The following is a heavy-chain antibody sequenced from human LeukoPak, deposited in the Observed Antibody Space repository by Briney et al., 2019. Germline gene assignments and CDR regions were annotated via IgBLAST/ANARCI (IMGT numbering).Heavy chain of an antibody. CDR2: ISGSGGST. CDR3: AKSQGSSGWYNYYYGMDV. V-gene: IGHV3-23*01. Sequence: GGSLILSCAAAGFTFSSYAMSWVRQAPGKGLEWVSAISGSGGSTYYADSVKGRFTISRDNSKNTLYLQMNSLRAEDTAVYYCAKSQGSSGWYNYYYGMDVWGQGTTVTVSS. D-gene: IGHD6-19*01. J-gene: IGHJ6*02. CDR1: GFTFSSYA.